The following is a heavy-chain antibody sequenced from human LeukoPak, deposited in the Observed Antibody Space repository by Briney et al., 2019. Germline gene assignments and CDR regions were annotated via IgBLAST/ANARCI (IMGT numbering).Heavy chain of an antibody. CDR2: IVVGSGNT. J-gene: IGHJ4*02. CDR3: AADDSSGYSFDY. V-gene: IGHV1-58*02. Sequence: GTSVKVSCKASGFTFTSSAMQWVRQARGQSLEWIGWIVVGSGNTNYAQKFQERVTITRDMSTSTAYMELSSLRSEDTAVYYCAADDSSGYSFDYWGQGTLVTVSS. D-gene: IGHD3-22*01. CDR1: GFTFTSSA.